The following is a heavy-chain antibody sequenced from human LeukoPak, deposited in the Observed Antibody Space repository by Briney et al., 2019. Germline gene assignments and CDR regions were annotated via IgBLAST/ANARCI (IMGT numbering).Heavy chain of an antibody. CDR3: ARGLPRIMRELLRSRPKPLNFDY. Sequence: SETLSLTCAVYGGSFSGHYWSWIRQPPGKGLEWIGEINHSGSTNYNPSLKSRVTISVDTSKNQFSLKLSSVTAADTAVYYCARGLPRIMRELLRSRPKPLNFDYWGQGTLVTVSS. D-gene: IGHD1-26*01. CDR1: GGSFSGHY. CDR2: INHSGST. V-gene: IGHV4-34*01. J-gene: IGHJ4*02.